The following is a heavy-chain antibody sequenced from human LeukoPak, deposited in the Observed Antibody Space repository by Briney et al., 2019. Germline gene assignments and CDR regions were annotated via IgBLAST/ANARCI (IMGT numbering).Heavy chain of an antibody. CDR2: INHSGST. D-gene: IGHD3-10*01. CDR1: GGSFSGYY. J-gene: IGHJ4*02. CDR3: ARGKTYYYGSGSYGPPFDY. Sequence: SETLSLTCAVYGGSFSGYYWSWIRQPPGKGLEWTGEINHSGSTNYNPSLKSRVTISVDTSKNQFSLKLSSVTAADTAVYYCARGKTYYYGSGSYGPPFDYWGQGTLVTVSS. V-gene: IGHV4-34*01.